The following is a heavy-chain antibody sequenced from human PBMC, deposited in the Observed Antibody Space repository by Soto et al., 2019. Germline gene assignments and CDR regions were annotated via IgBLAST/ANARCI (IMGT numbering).Heavy chain of an antibody. CDR3: ARDLEKFGVVSSDGMDV. D-gene: IGHD3-3*01. CDR1: GFTFSSYA. V-gene: IGHV3-30-3*01. J-gene: IGHJ6*02. CDR2: ISYDGSNK. Sequence: GGSLRLSCAASGFTFSSYAMHWVRQAPGKGLEWVAAISYDGSNKYYADSVKGRFTISRDNSKNTLYLQMNSLRAEDTAVYYCARDLEKFGVVSSDGMDVWGQGTTGTVSS.